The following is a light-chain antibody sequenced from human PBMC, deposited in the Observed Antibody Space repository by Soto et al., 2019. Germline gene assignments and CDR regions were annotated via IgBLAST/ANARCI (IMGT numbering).Light chain of an antibody. Sequence: QSALTQPASVSGSPGQSITISCTGTSSEVGSYNLVSWYQQHPGKAPKLMIYEDSKRPSGVSNRFSGSKSGNTASLTISGLQTEDEADYYCCSYADSSTYVFGTGTKLTVL. CDR1: SSEVGSYNL. CDR3: CSYADSSTYV. J-gene: IGLJ1*01. V-gene: IGLV2-23*01. CDR2: EDS.